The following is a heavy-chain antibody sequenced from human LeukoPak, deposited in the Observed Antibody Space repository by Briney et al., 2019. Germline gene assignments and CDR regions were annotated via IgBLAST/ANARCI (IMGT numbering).Heavy chain of an antibody. J-gene: IGHJ4*02. V-gene: IGHV4-38-2*02. CDR2: IYHSGST. CDR3: ARHYDNLTGFFDY. D-gene: IGHD3-9*01. Sequence: SETLSLTCTVSGDYITRGYYWGWIRQPPGKGLEWIGTIYHSGSTYYNPSLKSRVTISVDTSKNQFSLKLSSVTAADTAVYYCARHYDNLTGFFDYWGQGPLVTVSS. CDR1: GDYITRGYY.